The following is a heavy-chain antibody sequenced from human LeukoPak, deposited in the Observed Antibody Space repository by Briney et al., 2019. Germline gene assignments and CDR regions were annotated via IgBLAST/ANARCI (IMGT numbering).Heavy chain of an antibody. Sequence: GGSLRLSCAASGFTFNSYAMQWVRQAPGKGLEWVAVISYDGSNKYYADSVKGRFTISRDNSKNTLYLQMNSLRAEDTAVYYCARDRGGDWFDPWGQGTLVTVSS. D-gene: IGHD3-10*01. CDR1: GFTFNSYA. CDR3: ARDRGGDWFDP. CDR2: ISYDGSNK. V-gene: IGHV3-30-3*01. J-gene: IGHJ5*02.